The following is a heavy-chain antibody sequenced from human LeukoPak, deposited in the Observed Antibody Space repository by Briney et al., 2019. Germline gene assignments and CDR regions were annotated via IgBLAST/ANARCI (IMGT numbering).Heavy chain of an antibody. J-gene: IGHJ5*02. CDR3: ARDPRFCSTTNCPYGPNP. V-gene: IGHV4-30-4*08. Sequence: PSQTLSLTCIVSGGSIRSGDYYWSWIRQPPGKGLEWIGFIYYSGTTSYNPSLKSRVTISIDTSKNQFSMKLTSATAADTAVYYCARDPRFCSTTNCPYGPNPWGQGTLVTVSS. CDR2: IYYSGTT. CDR1: GGSIRSGDYY. D-gene: IGHD2-2*01.